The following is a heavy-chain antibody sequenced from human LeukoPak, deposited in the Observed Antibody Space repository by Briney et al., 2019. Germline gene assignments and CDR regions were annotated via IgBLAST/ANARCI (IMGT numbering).Heavy chain of an antibody. D-gene: IGHD4-17*01. Sequence: SVKVSCKASVGTFSSYAISWVRQAPGQGREWLGRIIPILGIANYAQKFQGRVTITADKSTSIAYMELSSLRSEDKAGYYCASSGHDYGDLEGDFDIWGQGTMVTVSS. CDR3: ASSGHDYGDLEGDFDI. V-gene: IGHV1-69*04. CDR1: VGTFSSYA. J-gene: IGHJ3*02. CDR2: IIPILGIA.